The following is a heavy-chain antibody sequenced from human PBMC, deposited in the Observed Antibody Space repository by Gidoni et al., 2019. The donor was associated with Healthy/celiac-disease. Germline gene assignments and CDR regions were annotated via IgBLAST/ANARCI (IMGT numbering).Heavy chain of an antibody. J-gene: IGHJ5*02. CDR2: IYYSWST. Sequence: QLQLQESGPGLVKPSETLSLTCTVSGGSISSSSYYWGWIRQPPGKGLEWIGSIYYSWSTYYNPSLKSRVTISVDTSKNQFSLKLSSVTAADTAVYYCARRRRMTLEWFHEAHNWFDPWGQGTLVTVSS. CDR3: ARRRRMTLEWFHEAHNWFDP. V-gene: IGHV4-39*01. CDR1: GGSISSSSYY. D-gene: IGHD3-3*01.